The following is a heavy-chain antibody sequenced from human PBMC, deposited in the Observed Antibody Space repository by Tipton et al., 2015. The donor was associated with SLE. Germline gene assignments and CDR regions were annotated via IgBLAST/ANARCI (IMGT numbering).Heavy chain of an antibody. Sequence: TLSLTCAVYGGSFSGYYCSWIRQPPGKGLEWIGEINHSGSTNSNPSLKSRVTISVDTSKNQFSLKLSSVTAADTAVYYCARAKGVDFWSGYGDYYYYYMDVWGKGTTVTVSS. CDR1: GGSFSGYY. J-gene: IGHJ6*03. CDR2: INHSGST. CDR3: ARAKGVDFWSGYGDYYYYYMDV. V-gene: IGHV4-34*01. D-gene: IGHD3-3*01.